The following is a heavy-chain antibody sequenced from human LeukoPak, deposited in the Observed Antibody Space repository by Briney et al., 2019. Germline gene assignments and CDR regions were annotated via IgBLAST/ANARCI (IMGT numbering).Heavy chain of an antibody. CDR1: GFTFSSYW. CDR3: AGGAAAGTLSGFDY. CDR2: INHSGST. J-gene: IGHJ4*02. D-gene: IGHD6-13*01. Sequence: PGGSLRLSCAASGFTFSSYWMSWIRQPPGKGLEWIGEINHSGSTNYNPSLKSRVTISVDTSKNQFSLKLSSVTAADTAVYYCAGGAAAGTLSGFDYWGQGTLVTVSS. V-gene: IGHV4-34*01.